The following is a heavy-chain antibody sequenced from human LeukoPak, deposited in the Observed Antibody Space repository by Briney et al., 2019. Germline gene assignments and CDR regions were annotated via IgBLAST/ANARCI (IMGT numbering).Heavy chain of an antibody. CDR3: ARAYDISTGYYVF. CDR2: ISYDGSNK. V-gene: IGHV3-30-3*01. J-gene: IGHJ4*02. D-gene: IGHD3-9*01. Sequence: GGSLRLSCAASGFTFSSYAMHWVRQAPGKGLEWVAVISYDGSNKYYADSVKGRFTISRDNSKNTLYLQMNSLRAEDTAVYYCARAYDISTGYYVFWGQGTLVTVSS. CDR1: GFTFSSYA.